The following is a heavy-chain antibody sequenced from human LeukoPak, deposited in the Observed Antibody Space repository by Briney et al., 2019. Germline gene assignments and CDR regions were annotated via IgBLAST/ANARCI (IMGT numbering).Heavy chain of an antibody. CDR3: ARRGSGWSNYYYYYGMDV. CDR2: MNPNSGNT. CDR1: GYTFTSYD. D-gene: IGHD6-19*01. J-gene: IGHJ6*02. V-gene: IGHV1-8*01. Sequence: ASVTVSCKASGYTFTSYDINWVRQATGQGLEWMGWMNPNSGNTGYAQKFQGRVTMTRNTSISTAYMELSSLRSEDTAVYYCARRGSGWSNYYYYYGMDVWGQGTTVTVSS.